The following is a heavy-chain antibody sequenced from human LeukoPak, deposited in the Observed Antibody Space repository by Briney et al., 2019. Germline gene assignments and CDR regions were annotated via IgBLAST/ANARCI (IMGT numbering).Heavy chain of an antibody. Sequence: QPGGSLGLSCAASGFTFSSYAMPWVRQAPGKGLEWVAVISYDGSNKYYADSVKGRFTISRDNSKNTLYLQMNSLRAEDTAVYYCARVTSKAFGELLTPFDYWGQGTLVTVSS. CDR1: GFTFSSYA. V-gene: IGHV3-30-3*01. J-gene: IGHJ4*02. D-gene: IGHD3-10*01. CDR2: ISYDGSNK. CDR3: ARVTSKAFGELLTPFDY.